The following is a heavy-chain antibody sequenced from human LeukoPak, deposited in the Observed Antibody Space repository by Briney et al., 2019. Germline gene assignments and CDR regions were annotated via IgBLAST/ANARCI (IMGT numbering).Heavy chain of an antibody. CDR3: ARWIAAPDYYFDY. CDR1: GFTFSSYA. Sequence: GGSLRLSCAASGFTFSSYAMHWVRQAPGEGLEWVAVISYDGSNKYYADSVKGRFTISRDNSKNTLYLQMNSLRAEDTAVYYCARWIAAPDYYFDYWGQGTLVTVSS. CDR2: ISYDGSNK. J-gene: IGHJ4*02. D-gene: IGHD6-6*01. V-gene: IGHV3-30-3*01.